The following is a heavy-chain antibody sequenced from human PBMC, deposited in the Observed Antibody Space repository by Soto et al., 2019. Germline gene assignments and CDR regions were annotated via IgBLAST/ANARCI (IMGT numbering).Heavy chain of an antibody. J-gene: IGHJ6*02. CDR3: ARANGDYVVDYYYYYGMDV. D-gene: IGHD4-17*01. V-gene: IGHV1-69*12. CDR1: GGTFSSYA. CDR2: IIPIFGTA. Sequence: QVQLVQSGAEVKKPGSSVKVSCKASGGTFSSYAISWVRQAPGQGLEWMGGIIPIFGTANYAQKFQGRVTITADESTGTAYMELSSLRSEDTAVYYCARANGDYVVDYYYYYGMDVWGQGTTVTVSS.